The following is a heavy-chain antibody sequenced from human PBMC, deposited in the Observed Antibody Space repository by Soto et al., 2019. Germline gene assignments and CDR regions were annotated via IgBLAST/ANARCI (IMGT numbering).Heavy chain of an antibody. V-gene: IGHV4-59*01. CDR2: IYYSGST. J-gene: IGHJ5*02. CDR1: GGSIGSYY. Sequence: PSETLSLTCTVSGGSIGSYYWSWTRQPPGKGLEWIGYIYYSGSTNYNPSLKSRVTISVDTSKNQFSLKLSSVTAADTAVYYCARERIVVVPAATGWFDLWGQGTLVIVAS. D-gene: IGHD2-2*01. CDR3: ARERIVVVPAATGWFDL.